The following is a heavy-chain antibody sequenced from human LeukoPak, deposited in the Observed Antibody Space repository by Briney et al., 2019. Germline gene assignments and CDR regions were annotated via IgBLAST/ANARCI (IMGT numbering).Heavy chain of an antibody. CDR2: INPSGGST. V-gene: IGHV1-46*01. CDR1: GYTFTSYY. CDR3: GRDGQLYYYYYYMDV. D-gene: IGHD6-6*01. Sequence: ASVKVSCKASGYTFTSYYMHWVRQAPGQGLEWMGIINPSGGSTSYAQKFQGRVAMTRDMSTSTVYMELSSLRSEDTAVYYCGRDGQLYYYYYYMDVWGKGTTVTVSS. J-gene: IGHJ6*03.